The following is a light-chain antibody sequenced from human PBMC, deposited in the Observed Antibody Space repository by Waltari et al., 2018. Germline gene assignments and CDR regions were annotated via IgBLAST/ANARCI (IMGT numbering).Light chain of an antibody. Sequence: FELTQPPSVSVSPGQTARITCPGQILAKKYTQWFQQGPGQAPVLVIYKATERASGIPERFSGSSSGKTVSLTVSGAQAEDEADYYCQSTDNDANYVLFGGGTRLTVL. CDR2: KAT. J-gene: IGLJ2*01. CDR3: QSTDNDANYVL. CDR1: ILAKKY. V-gene: IGLV3-25*02.